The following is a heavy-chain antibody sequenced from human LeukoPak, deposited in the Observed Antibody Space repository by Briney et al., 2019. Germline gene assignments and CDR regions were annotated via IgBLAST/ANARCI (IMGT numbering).Heavy chain of an antibody. CDR1: GYTFTSYG. CDR3: ARATNFYYYYGMDV. CDR2: INPSSGAT. D-gene: IGHD1-26*01. J-gene: IGHJ6*02. Sequence: ASVNVSCKASGYTFTSYGISWVRQAPGQGLEWMGIINPSSGATNYAQKFQGRVTMTRDTSTSTVYMELSSQRSEDTAVYYCARATNFYYYYGMDVWGQGTTVTVSS. V-gene: IGHV1-46*01.